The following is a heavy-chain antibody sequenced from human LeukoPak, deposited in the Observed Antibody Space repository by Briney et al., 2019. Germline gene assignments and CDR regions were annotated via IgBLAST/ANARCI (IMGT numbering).Heavy chain of an antibody. CDR2: INPSGGST. V-gene: IGHV1-46*01. J-gene: IGHJ3*02. CDR1: GYTFTSYY. Sequence: ASVKVSCKASGYTFTSYYMHWVRQAPGQGLEWMGIINPSGGSTSYAQKFQGRVTMTRNTSISTAYMELSSLRSEDTAVYYCARNYQTGAFDIWGQGTMVTVSS. D-gene: IGHD1-7*01. CDR3: ARNYQTGAFDI.